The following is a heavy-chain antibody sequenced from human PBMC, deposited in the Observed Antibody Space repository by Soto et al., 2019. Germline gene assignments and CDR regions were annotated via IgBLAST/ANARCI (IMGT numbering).Heavy chain of an antibody. Sequence: PSETLSLTCTVSGGSISSYYWSWIRQPPGKGLEWIGFIYNSGNTNYNPSLKSRVTISVDTSKNQFSLKLSSVTAADTAIYYCERHPYYYYGFDVWGQGTTVSVSS. J-gene: IGHJ6*02. CDR2: IYNSGNT. CDR3: ERHPYYYYGFDV. V-gene: IGHV4-59*08. CDR1: GGSISSYY.